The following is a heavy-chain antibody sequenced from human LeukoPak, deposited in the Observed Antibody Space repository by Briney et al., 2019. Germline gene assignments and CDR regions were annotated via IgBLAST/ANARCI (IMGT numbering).Heavy chain of an antibody. D-gene: IGHD3-22*01. V-gene: IGHV4-59*01. Sequence: SETLSLTCTVSGGSISSYYWSWIRQPPGKGLEWIGYIYYSGSTNYNPSLKSRVTISVDTSKNQFSLKLSSVTAADTAVYYCARAYYDSSGYYWKFDYWGQGTLVTVSS. J-gene: IGHJ4*02. CDR3: ARAYYDSSGYYWKFDY. CDR2: IYYSGST. CDR1: GGSISSYY.